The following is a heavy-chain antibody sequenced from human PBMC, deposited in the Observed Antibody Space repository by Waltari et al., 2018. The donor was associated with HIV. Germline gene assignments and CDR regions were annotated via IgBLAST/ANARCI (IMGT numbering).Heavy chain of an antibody. Sequence: VKLPESGPGLAKPSETLSLTCSVSAGPFSSYYWNWIRQPPVKGLEGIGYNFYGGTATYNPFLKSRVTISVDTTKNQYSLKLTSVTAANTAVYYCARGTLRPYGGNYFGFDIWGQGTLVTVSS. CDR1: AGPFSSYY. CDR3: ARGTLRPYGGNYFGFDI. V-gene: IGHV4-59*01. J-gene: IGHJ3*02. D-gene: IGHD4-17*01. CDR2: NFYGGTA.